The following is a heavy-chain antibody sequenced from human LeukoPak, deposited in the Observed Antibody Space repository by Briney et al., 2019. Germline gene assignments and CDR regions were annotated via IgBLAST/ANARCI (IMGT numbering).Heavy chain of an antibody. D-gene: IGHD5-24*01. CDR2: IIPILGIA. V-gene: IGHV1-69*04. CDR1: GGTFSSYA. CDR3: AGASKMATTDLDY. Sequence: GASVKVSCKASGGTFSSYAISWVRQAPGQGLEWMGRIIPILGIANYAQKFQGRVTITADKSTSTAYMELSSLRSEDTAVYYCAGASKMATTDLDYWGQGTLVTVSS. J-gene: IGHJ4*02.